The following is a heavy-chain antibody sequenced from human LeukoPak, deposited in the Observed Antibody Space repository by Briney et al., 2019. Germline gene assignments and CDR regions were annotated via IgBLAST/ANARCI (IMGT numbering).Heavy chain of an antibody. J-gene: IGHJ4*02. Sequence: GGSLRLSCAASGFTFDDYAMHWVWQAPGKGLEWVSGISWNSGSIGYADSVKGRFTISRDNAKNSLYLQMNSLRAEDTALYYCAKDMGIAVAYPDYWGQGTLVTVSS. CDR2: ISWNSGSI. CDR3: AKDMGIAVAYPDY. V-gene: IGHV3-9*01. D-gene: IGHD6-19*01. CDR1: GFTFDDYA.